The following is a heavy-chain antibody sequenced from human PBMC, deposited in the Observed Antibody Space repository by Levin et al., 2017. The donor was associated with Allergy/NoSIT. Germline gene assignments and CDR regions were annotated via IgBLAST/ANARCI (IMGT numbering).Heavy chain of an antibody. Sequence: ESLKISCAASGFTFNSFAISWVRQAPGMGLEWVSAISGGGDYIYYADSVKGRFTIFRDNSKNTVYLQMNSLGAEDAALYYCTKEGAPVGRTYFDYWGQGTLVTVSS. V-gene: IGHV3-23*01. CDR1: GFTFNSFA. J-gene: IGHJ4*02. CDR2: ISGGGDYI. D-gene: IGHD1-26*01. CDR3: TKEGAPVGRTYFDY.